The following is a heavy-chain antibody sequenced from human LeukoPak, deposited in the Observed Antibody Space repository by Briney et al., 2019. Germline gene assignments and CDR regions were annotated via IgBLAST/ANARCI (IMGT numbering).Heavy chain of an antibody. CDR3: ARGTRTYGRYCFDY. V-gene: IGHV4-34*01. CDR2: INHSGST. J-gene: IGHJ4*02. CDR1: GGSFSGYY. Sequence: PSETLSLTCAVYGGSFSGYYWSWIRQPPGKGLEWIGEINHSGSTNYNPSLKSRVTILVDTSKNQFSLKLSSVTAADTAVYYCARGTRTYGRYCFDYWGQGTLVTVSS. D-gene: IGHD4-17*01.